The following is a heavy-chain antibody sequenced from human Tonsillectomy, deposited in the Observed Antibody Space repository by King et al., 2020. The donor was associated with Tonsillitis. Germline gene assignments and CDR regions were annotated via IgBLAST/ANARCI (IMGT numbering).Heavy chain of an antibody. D-gene: IGHD3-10*01. CDR3: AKDFGAGYGSFDY. J-gene: IGHJ4*02. CDR2: VSFDGTNT. V-gene: IGHV3-30*18. Sequence: VQLVESGGGGVQPGRSLRLSCAASGFTFSIYGMHWVRQAPGKGLEWVAFVSFDGTNTYSADSVKGRFTSSRDNSKNTLYLQMNTLRAEDTAVYYCAKDFGAGYGSFDYWGQGTLVTVSS. CDR1: GFTFSIYG.